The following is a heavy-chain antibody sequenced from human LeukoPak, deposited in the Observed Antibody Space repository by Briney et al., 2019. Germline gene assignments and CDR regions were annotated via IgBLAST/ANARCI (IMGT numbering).Heavy chain of an antibody. CDR2: IVVGSGNT. CDR1: GFTFTNSA. V-gene: IGHV1-58*02. Sequence: ASVKVSCKASGFTFTNSAMQWVRQARGQRLEWIGWIVVGSGNTNYAQKFLERVTITRDMSTTTAYMELSSLRSEDTAVYYCAADLLYSNSTSPFDYWRQGTLVTVSS. J-gene: IGHJ4*02. D-gene: IGHD4-11*01. CDR3: AADLLYSNSTSPFDY.